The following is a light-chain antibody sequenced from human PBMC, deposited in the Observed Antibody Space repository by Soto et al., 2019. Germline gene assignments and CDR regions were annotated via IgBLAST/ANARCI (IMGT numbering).Light chain of an antibody. J-gene: IGKJ1*01. CDR3: QQYNKWPPWT. CDR1: QSVSSN. Sequence: EIVMTQSPATLSVSPGERATLSCRASQSVSSNLAWYQQRLGQAPRLLIYGASTMATGIPARFSGSGSGTDFTLTISNLQSEDFAVYYCQQYNKWPPWTFGQGTRVEAK. V-gene: IGKV3-15*01. CDR2: GAS.